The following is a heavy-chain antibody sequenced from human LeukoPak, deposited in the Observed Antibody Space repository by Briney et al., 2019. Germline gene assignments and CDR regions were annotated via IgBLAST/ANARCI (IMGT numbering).Heavy chain of an antibody. CDR1: GGSISSYY. Sequence: KPSETLSLTCTVSGGSISSYYWSWIRQPPGKGLEWIGYIYTSGSTNYNPSLKSRVTISVDTSKIQFSLKLSSVTAADTAVYYCARNSFSSWFDPWGQGTLVTVSS. CDR2: IYTSGST. D-gene: IGHD3-3*02. V-gene: IGHV4-4*09. J-gene: IGHJ5*02. CDR3: ARNSFSSWFDP.